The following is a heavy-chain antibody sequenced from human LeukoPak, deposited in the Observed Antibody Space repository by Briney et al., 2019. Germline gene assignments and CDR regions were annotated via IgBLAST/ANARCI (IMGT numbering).Heavy chain of an antibody. Sequence: GGSLRLSCATSGFTFSSYGMHWVRQAPGKGLEWVALISSDGSISFFTDSVKGRFTISRDNSKSALYLEMNSLRDEDTAVYYCARDSMTSTTAIHNWFDPWGQGTLVTVSS. J-gene: IGHJ5*02. CDR3: ARDSMTSTTAIHNWFDP. CDR1: GFTFSSYG. D-gene: IGHD2/OR15-2a*01. CDR2: ISSDGSIS. V-gene: IGHV3-30*03.